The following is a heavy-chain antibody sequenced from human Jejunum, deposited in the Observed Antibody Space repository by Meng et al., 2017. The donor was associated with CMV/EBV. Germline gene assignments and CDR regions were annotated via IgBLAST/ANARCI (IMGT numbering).Heavy chain of an antibody. J-gene: IGHJ6*02. D-gene: IGHD3-3*01. V-gene: IGHV3-66*03. CDR1: GFTVSSNY. Sequence: GFTVSSNYMTWGRQAPGKGLEWVSGIYKRGTIYYADSVKGRFTISRDNSKNTLYLQMNSLRVEDTAVYYCAREGFGVDFYYYALDVWGQGTTVTVSS. CDR2: IYKRGTI. CDR3: AREGFGVDFYYYALDV.